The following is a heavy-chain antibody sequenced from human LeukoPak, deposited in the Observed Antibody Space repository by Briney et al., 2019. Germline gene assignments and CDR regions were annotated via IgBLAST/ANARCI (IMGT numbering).Heavy chain of an antibody. CDR3: AKDRSLIVVVMAFHY. CDR1: GCTFNNYA. J-gene: IGHJ4*02. D-gene: IGHD3-22*01. Sequence: PGGSLRLSCAASGCTFNNYAMTWVRQVPGKGLEWVSTISGSGGSIFYADSVRGRFTISRDNSKNTLFLQMNSLRAEDTAVYDCAKDRSLIVVVMAFHYWGQGTLVTVSS. CDR2: ISGSGGSI. V-gene: IGHV3-23*01.